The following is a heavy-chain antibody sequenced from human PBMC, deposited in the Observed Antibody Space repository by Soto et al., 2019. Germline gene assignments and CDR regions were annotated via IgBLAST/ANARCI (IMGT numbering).Heavy chain of an antibody. CDR1: GITFSNYA. D-gene: IGHD5-18*01. Sequence: EVQLLESGGGLVQPGGFLRLSCAASGITFSNYALSWVRQAPGKGLEWVSGISARGSSIYYADSVKGRFTISRDNSKNTLSLQMNSLRADDTAVYYCAKEYGGGTSTVTSYFDYWGQGTLVTVSS. CDR3: AKEYGGGTSTVTSYFDY. V-gene: IGHV3-23*01. J-gene: IGHJ4*02. CDR2: ISARGSSI.